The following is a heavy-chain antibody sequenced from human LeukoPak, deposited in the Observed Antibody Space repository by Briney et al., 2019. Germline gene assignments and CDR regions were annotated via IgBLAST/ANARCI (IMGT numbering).Heavy chain of an antibody. D-gene: IGHD4-11*01. V-gene: IGHV4-34*01. CDR2: INHSGST. J-gene: IGHJ4*02. CDR3: ARTVTIGNVDY. CDR1: GGSFSGYY. Sequence: SETLSLTCAVYGGSFSGYYWSWIRQPPGKGLEWIGEINHSGSTNYNPSLKSRVTISVDTSKNQFSLKVSSVTAADTAVYYCARTVTIGNVDYWGQGTLVTVSS.